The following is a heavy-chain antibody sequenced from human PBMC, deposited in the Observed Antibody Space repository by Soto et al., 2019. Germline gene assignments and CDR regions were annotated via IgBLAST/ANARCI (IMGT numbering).Heavy chain of an antibody. V-gene: IGHV3-66*04. Sequence: GGSLRLSCAASGFTVSSNYMSWVRQAPGKGLEWVSVIYSGSSKYYADPVKGRFTISRDNTKNTLYLQMNSLRAEDTAVYYCAKRTYYYDSSGPDDAFDIWGQGTMVTVSS. CDR1: GFTVSSNY. D-gene: IGHD3-22*01. J-gene: IGHJ3*02. CDR2: IYSGSSK. CDR3: AKRTYYYDSSGPDDAFDI.